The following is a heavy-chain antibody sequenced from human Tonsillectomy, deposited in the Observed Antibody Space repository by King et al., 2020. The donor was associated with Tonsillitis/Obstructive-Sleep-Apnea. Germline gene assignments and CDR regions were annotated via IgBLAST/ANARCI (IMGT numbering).Heavy chain of an antibody. J-gene: IGHJ6*03. CDR2: MYHSGST. D-gene: IGHD1-1*01. V-gene: IGHV4-4*02. Sequence: QLQESGPGLVKPSGTLSLTCAVSGGSININNWWSWVRERPGKGLEWSGEMYHSGSTHYNPSLKSRVNISVDKSNNEFSLKLSSLAAADTAVYYCARRSVTWNDMDVWGKGTTVTVSS. CDR3: ARRSVTWNDMDV. CDR1: GGSININNW.